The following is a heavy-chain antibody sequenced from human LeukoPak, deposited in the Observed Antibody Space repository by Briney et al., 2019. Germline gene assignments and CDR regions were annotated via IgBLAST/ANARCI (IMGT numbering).Heavy chain of an antibody. J-gene: IGHJ3*02. V-gene: IGHV3-11*04. CDR2: ISSSGSTI. Sequence: KPGGSLRLSCAASGFTFSDYYMNWIRQAPGKGLEWVSYISSSGSTIYYADSLKGRFTISRDNAKNSLYLQMNSLRAEDTAVYYCARDQSSGWYPDAFDIWGQGTMVTVSS. CDR1: GFTFSDYY. D-gene: IGHD6-19*01. CDR3: ARDQSSGWYPDAFDI.